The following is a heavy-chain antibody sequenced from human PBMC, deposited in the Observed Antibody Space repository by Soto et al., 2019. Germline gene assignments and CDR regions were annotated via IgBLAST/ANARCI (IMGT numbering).Heavy chain of an antibody. Sequence: SETLTLTCAVSGGSFSGFYWTWIRQPPGEGLEWIGEINHSGTINFNPSLRSRLTISLDSSKKHFSLKLTSLTAADAAVYYCARADRTLVTSYGLDVWGQGTTVTVSS. CDR1: GGSFSGFY. J-gene: IGHJ6*02. D-gene: IGHD2-21*02. CDR3: ARADRTLVTSYGLDV. CDR2: INHSGTI. V-gene: IGHV4-34*01.